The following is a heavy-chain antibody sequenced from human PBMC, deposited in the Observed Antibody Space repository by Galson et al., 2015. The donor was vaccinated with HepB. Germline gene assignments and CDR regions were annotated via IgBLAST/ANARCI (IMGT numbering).Heavy chain of an antibody. J-gene: IGHJ5*02. CDR1: GYTFTSYG. CDR2: ISAYNGNT. V-gene: IGHV1-18*04. D-gene: IGHD3-16*01. Sequence: SVKVSCKASGYTFTSYGISWVRQAPGQGLEWMGWISAYNGNTNYAQKLQGRVTMTTDTSTSTAYMELRSLRSDDTAVYYCARVGQPNPPRGWFDPWGQGTLVTVSS. CDR3: ARVGQPNPPRGWFDP.